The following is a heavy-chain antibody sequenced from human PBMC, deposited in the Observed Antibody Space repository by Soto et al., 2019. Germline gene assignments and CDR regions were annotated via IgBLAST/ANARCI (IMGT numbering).Heavy chain of an antibody. CDR2: ISSGGSHT. J-gene: IGHJ5*02. CDR1: GFTFSEHY. D-gene: IGHD3-16*01. CDR3: ARVRGGGTDL. Sequence: QVQLEESGGGLVKPGGSLRLSCAASGFTFSEHYMSWIRQAPGKGLEWVAYISSGGSHTDYADSVRGRFTSSRDNTKSSLYLQMTSLRAEDTAVYFCARVRGGGTDLLGQGTLVTVSS. V-gene: IGHV3-11*06.